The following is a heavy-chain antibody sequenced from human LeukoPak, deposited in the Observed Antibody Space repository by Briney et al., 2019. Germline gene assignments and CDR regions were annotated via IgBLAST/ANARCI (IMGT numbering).Heavy chain of an antibody. V-gene: IGHV3-30*02. D-gene: IGHD3-10*01. CDR2: IHYDGGFD. Sequence: GRSLRLSCEASGVTFNGSGIHCVRQAPGKWLEWVAFIHYDGGFDYYLESVKGRFTVSRDSSKNILYLQMDDLRAEDTAVYYCARDKVRGIVWGAADDALDLWGQGTMVTVSS. CDR3: ARDKVRGIVWGAADDALDL. CDR1: GVTFNGSG. J-gene: IGHJ3*01.